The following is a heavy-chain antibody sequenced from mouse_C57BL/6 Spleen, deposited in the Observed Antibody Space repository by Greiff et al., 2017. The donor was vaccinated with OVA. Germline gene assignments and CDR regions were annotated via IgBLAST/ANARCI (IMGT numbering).Heavy chain of an antibody. CDR2: IHPNSGST. J-gene: IGHJ2*01. CDR1: GYTFTSYW. Sequence: QVQLQQPGAELVKPGASVKLSCKASGYTFTSYWMHWVKQRPGQGLEWIGMIHPNSGSTNYNEKFKSKATLTVDTSSSTAYMELHSLTSEDSAVYFCARGTTVVPFDYWGQGTTLTVSS. D-gene: IGHD1-1*01. V-gene: IGHV1-64*01. CDR3: ARGTTVVPFDY.